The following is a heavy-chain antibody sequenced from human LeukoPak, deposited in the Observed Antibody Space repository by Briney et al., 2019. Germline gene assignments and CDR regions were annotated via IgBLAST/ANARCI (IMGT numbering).Heavy chain of an antibody. Sequence: GGSLRLSCAASGFTFSSYGMHWVRQAPGKGLEWVSSISSSSYIYYADSVKGRFTISRDNAKNSLYLQMNNLRVEDTAVYYCARAYYDFWSGHEDYSFDYWGQGTLVTVSS. D-gene: IGHD3-3*01. CDR2: ISSSSYI. CDR1: GFTFSSYG. J-gene: IGHJ4*02. CDR3: ARAYYDFWSGHEDYSFDY. V-gene: IGHV3-21*01.